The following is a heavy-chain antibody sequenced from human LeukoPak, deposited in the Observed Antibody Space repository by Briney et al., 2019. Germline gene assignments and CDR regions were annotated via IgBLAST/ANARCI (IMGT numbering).Heavy chain of an antibody. CDR1: GYSFTDYW. J-gene: IGHJ4*02. CDR3: ARSLSTRLGGETFFHHFDS. CDR2: IYPGDSDT. Sequence: GESLKISCKGSGYSFTDYWIGWVRQMPGKGLEWMGIIYPGDSDTEYSPSFQGQVTISADKSISTAYLQWSSLKASDTAMYYCARSLSTRLGGETFFHHFDSWGQGTLVTVSS. V-gene: IGHV5-51*01. D-gene: IGHD3-16*01.